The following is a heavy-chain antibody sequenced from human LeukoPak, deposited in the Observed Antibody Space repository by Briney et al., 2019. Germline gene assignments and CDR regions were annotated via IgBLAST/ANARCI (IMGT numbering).Heavy chain of an antibody. V-gene: IGHV3-23*01. J-gene: IGHJ4*02. D-gene: IGHD3-3*01. Sequence: PGGSLRLSCAASGFTFSSYAMSWVRQAPGKGLEWVSAIRGSGDYTYYADSVQGRFTISRDNSKNTLYLQMNSLRAEDTAVYYCAKVGNYDFWSGHPFDYWGQGTLVTVSS. CDR1: GFTFSSYA. CDR3: AKVGNYDFWSGHPFDY. CDR2: IRGSGDYT.